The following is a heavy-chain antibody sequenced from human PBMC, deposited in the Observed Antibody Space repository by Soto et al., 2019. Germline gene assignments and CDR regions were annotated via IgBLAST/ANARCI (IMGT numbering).Heavy chain of an antibody. CDR2: ITYDGSDK. CDR3: AAHGSGTSFYFDY. D-gene: IGHD3-10*01. J-gene: IGHJ4*02. CDR1: GFSFSKYA. Sequence: PGGSLRLSCAASGFSFSKYAMHWVRQAPARGLEWVAVITYDGSDKFYADSVKGRFTISRDNSKNALYLQMNSLRAEDTAVYYCAAHGSGTSFYFDYRGQGTLVTVSS. V-gene: IGHV3-30-3*01.